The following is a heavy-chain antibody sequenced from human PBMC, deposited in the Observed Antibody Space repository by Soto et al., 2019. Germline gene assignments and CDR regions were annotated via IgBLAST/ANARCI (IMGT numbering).Heavy chain of an antibody. V-gene: IGHV4-4*02. CDR2: IHHSGST. J-gene: IGHJ3*01. CDR3: ARSTGGDACHF. D-gene: IGHD7-27*01. Sequence: QVQLQESGPGLVKPSGTLSLTCAVSGGSLTSNDWWTWVRQPPGKGLEWVGQIHHSGSTFYNPSLRSRINVSINVSANHFSLQLDSVTAADTALYYCARSTGGDACHFWGQGTMVTVSS. CDR1: GGSLTSNDW.